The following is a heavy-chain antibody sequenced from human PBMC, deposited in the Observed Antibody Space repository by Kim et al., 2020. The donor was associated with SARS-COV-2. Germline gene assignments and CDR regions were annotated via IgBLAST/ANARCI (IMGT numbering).Heavy chain of an antibody. CDR1: GFTFGNFA. J-gene: IGHJ6*02. Sequence: GGSLRLSCAASGFTFGNFAMNWVRQAPGKGLEWVSAISGSGGNTYYTDSVKGRFTISRDNSKNTLYLQMSSLRAEDAAVYYCTKPPKQWLDYYYGLDVWGQGTTVTVSS. D-gene: IGHD5-18*01. CDR3: TKPPKQWLDYYYGLDV. V-gene: IGHV3-23*01. CDR2: ISGSGGNT.